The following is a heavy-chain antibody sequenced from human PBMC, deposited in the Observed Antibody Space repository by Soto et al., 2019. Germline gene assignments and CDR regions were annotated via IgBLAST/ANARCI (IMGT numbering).Heavy chain of an antibody. Sequence: ASVKVSGKSSGYAVTGYYIHWVRQAPGQGLEWMGWINPNSGDTNYAQKFQGRVTMTRDTSFSTAYMELSSLRSDDTAVYYCATRYSYVHFWGQGTLVTVSS. J-gene: IGHJ4*02. D-gene: IGHD5-18*01. CDR3: ATRYSYVHF. V-gene: IGHV1-2*02. CDR1: GYAVTGYY. CDR2: INPNSGDT.